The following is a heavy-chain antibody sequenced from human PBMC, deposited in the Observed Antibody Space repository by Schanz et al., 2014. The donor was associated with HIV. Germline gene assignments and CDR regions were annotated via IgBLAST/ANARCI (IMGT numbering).Heavy chain of an antibody. V-gene: IGHV4-34*01. Sequence: QVQLQQWGAGLLKPSETLSLTCAVYGGSFSGYSWSWIRQPPGKGLEWIGEINHSGGTNYNPSLKSRVTISGDTSKNQFYLKLRSVTATDTAVYYCARVIGGSGSYWPFDYWGQGALVTVSS. CDR1: GGSFSGYS. CDR3: ARVIGGSGSYWPFDY. D-gene: IGHD3-10*01. CDR2: INHSGGT. J-gene: IGHJ4*02.